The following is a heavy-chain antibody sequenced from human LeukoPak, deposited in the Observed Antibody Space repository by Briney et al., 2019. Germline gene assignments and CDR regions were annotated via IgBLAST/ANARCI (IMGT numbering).Heavy chain of an antibody. CDR3: AREGYSSSRIDY. V-gene: IGHV1-69*01. CDR1: GGTFSSYA. Sequence: SVKVSCKASGGTFSSYAISWVRQAPGQGLDWMGGIIPIFGTANYAQKFQGRVTITADESTSTAYMELSSLRSEDTAVYYCAREGYSSSRIDYWGQGTLVTVSS. J-gene: IGHJ4*02. D-gene: IGHD6-13*01. CDR2: IIPIFGTA.